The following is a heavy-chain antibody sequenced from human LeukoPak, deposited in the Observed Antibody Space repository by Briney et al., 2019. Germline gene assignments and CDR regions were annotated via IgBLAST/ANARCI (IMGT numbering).Heavy chain of an antibody. D-gene: IGHD3-10*01. V-gene: IGHV4-39*02. CDR1: GGSISSTDYH. CDR2: ISFSGST. Sequence: SETLSLTCTVSGGSISSTDYHWGWIRQPPGKGLEWIGTISFSGSTYYNPSLKSRVTISADTSKNQLSLKLTSVTAADTAVYFCARDNYRPAWFYYWGQGALVTVPS. CDR3: ARDNYRPAWFYY. J-gene: IGHJ4*02.